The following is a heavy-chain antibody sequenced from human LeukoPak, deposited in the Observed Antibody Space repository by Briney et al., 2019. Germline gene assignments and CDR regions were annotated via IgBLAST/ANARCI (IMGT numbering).Heavy chain of an antibody. CDR1: GGSISRSSYY. CDR3: ARLMVRGVIPY. Sequence: SETLSLTCTVSGGSISRSSYYWGWIRQPPGKGLEWIGSIYYSGNSYYTPSLKSRVTISADTSKNQFSLKLSSVTAADTAVYYCARLMVRGVIPYWGQGTLVTVSS. J-gene: IGHJ4*02. V-gene: IGHV4-39*01. D-gene: IGHD3-10*01. CDR2: IYYSGNS.